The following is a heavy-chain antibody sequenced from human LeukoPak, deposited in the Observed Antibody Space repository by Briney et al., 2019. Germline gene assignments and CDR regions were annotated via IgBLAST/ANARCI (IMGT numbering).Heavy chain of an antibody. CDR1: KFTSSHFG. D-gene: IGHD4-11*01. Sequence: GGSLRVSCVESKFTSSHFGMHWDRQAPGKGLEWVAVIWNDGSNQYYADSVKGRFTVSRDNSQNTLYLQMNNLRPEDTAVYYCAKDAQRGFDYSNSLENWGQGTLVTVSS. J-gene: IGHJ4*02. CDR3: AKDAQRGFDYSNSLEN. CDR2: IWNDGSNQ. V-gene: IGHV3-33*06.